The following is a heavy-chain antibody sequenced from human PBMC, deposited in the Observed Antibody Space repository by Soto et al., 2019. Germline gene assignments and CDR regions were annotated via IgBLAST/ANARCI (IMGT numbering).Heavy chain of an antibody. Sequence: GGSLRLSCAASGFTVSSNYMSWVRQAPGKGLEWVSVIYSGGSPYYADSVKGRFTISSDNSKNTLYLQMNSLSAEDTAVYYCARGTTYSSGWSRYGMDVWGQGTTVTVSS. CDR3: ARGTTYSSGWSRYGMDV. D-gene: IGHD6-19*01. J-gene: IGHJ6*02. CDR1: GFTVSSNY. CDR2: IYSGGSP. V-gene: IGHV3-53*01.